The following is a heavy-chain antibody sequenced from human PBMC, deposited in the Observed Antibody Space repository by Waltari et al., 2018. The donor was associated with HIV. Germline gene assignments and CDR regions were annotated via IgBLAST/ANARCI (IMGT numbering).Heavy chain of an antibody. CDR2: ITPFNGNT. J-gene: IGHJ6*02. CDR1: GYTFTYRY. CDR3: ARSRDYGSGKDYDMDV. V-gene: IGHV1-45*02. Sequence: QMQLVQSGAEVKKTGSSVKVSCKASGYTFTYRYLHWVRQAPGQPLEWMGWITPFNGNTNYAQKFQDRVTITRDRSMSTAYMELSSLRFEDTAMYYCARSRDYGSGKDYDMDVWGQGTTVTVSS. D-gene: IGHD3-10*01.